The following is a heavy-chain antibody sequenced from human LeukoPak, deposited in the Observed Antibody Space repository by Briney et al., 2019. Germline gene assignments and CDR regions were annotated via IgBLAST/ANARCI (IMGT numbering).Heavy chain of an antibody. Sequence: PSETLSLTCTVSGGSVSSSIYYWGWIRQPPMKGLEWIGSIYYSGSTEYNLSLKSRVTISVDTSRNQFSLKLTSVTAADTAVYYCARHQSYGSGSYYAPFDYWGQGILVTVSS. D-gene: IGHD3-10*01. CDR2: IYYSGST. J-gene: IGHJ4*02. CDR3: ARHQSYGSGSYYAPFDY. V-gene: IGHV4-39*01. CDR1: GGSVSSSIYY.